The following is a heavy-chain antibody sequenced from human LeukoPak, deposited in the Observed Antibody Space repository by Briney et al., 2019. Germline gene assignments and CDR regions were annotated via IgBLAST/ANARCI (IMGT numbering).Heavy chain of an antibody. J-gene: IGHJ4*02. CDR3: ARHPEPGYCSSTSCHESYFDY. V-gene: IGHV3-23*01. CDR1: GFTFSSCA. D-gene: IGHD2-2*01. Sequence: GGSLRLSCAASGFTFSSCAMSWVRQAPGKGLEWVSAISGSGGRPYYTDSVKGRFTISRDNSKNTLYLQMNSLRAEDTAVYYCARHPEPGYCSSTSCHESYFDYWGQGTLVTVSS. CDR2: ISGSGGRP.